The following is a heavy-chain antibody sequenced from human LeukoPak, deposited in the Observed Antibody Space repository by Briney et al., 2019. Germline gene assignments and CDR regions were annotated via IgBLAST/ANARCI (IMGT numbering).Heavy chain of an antibody. Sequence: ASVKVSCKASGFTFTSSATQWVRHARGQRLEWIGWIVVGSGNTNYAQKFQERVTITRDMSTSTAYMELSSLRSEDTAVYYCAAAPRYYDFWSGYYHNWFDPWGQGTLVTVSS. CDR3: AAAPRYYDFWSGYYHNWFDP. D-gene: IGHD3-3*01. V-gene: IGHV1-58*02. CDR2: IVVGSGNT. CDR1: GFTFTSSA. J-gene: IGHJ5*02.